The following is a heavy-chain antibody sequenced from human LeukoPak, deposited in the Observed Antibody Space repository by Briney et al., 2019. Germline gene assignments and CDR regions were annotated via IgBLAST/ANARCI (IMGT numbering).Heavy chain of an antibody. Sequence: GGSLRLSCAASGFTFSSYSMNWVRQAPGKGLEWVSSISSSSSYIYYADSVKGRFTISRDNAKNSLYLQVNSLRAEDTAVYYCARDRRRGFDYWGQGTLVTVSS. J-gene: IGHJ4*02. V-gene: IGHV3-21*01. CDR3: ARDRRRGFDY. D-gene: IGHD1-1*01. CDR2: ISSSSSYI. CDR1: GFTFSSYS.